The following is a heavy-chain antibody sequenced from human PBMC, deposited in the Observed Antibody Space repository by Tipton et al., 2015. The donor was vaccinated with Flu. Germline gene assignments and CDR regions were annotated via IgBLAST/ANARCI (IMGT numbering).Heavy chain of an antibody. CDR2: IYTNANT. Sequence: TLSLTCTVSGGSISRGSYYYNWIRQPAGEGLEWIGRIYTNANTNYKASLKSRVTISMDTSKNQFSLKLSSVTAADTAMYYCARGLGRPSDYDYVWGSHRPFHYWGQGTLVTVSS. CDR3: ARGLGRPSDYDYVWGSHRPFHY. D-gene: IGHD3-16*02. J-gene: IGHJ4*02. V-gene: IGHV4-61*02. CDR1: GGSISRGSYY.